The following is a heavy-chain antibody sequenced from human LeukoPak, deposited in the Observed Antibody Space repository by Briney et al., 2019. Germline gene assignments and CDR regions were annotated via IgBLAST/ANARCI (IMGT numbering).Heavy chain of an antibody. D-gene: IGHD4-17*01. CDR1: GFTFSSYA. V-gene: IGHV3-23*01. J-gene: IGHJ4*02. Sequence: GASLRLSCAASGFTFSSYAMSWVRQAPGKGLEWVSAISGSGGSTYYADSVKGRFTISRDNSKSTLYLQMNSLRAEDTAVYYCAKSPTHPRTFDYWGQGTLVTVSS. CDR2: ISGSGGST. CDR3: AKSPTHPRTFDY.